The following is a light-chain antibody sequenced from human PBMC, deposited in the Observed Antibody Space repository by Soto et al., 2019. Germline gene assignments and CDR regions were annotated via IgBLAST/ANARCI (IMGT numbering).Light chain of an antibody. Sequence: QPVLTQPRSVSGSPGQSVTISCTGTSSDVGGYNYVSWYQQHPGKAPKLMIYDVSKRPSGVPDRFSGSKSGNTASLTISGLQAEDEADYYCCSYAGSFFGGGTKLTVL. CDR1: SSDVGGYNY. CDR3: CSYAGSF. CDR2: DVS. V-gene: IGLV2-11*01. J-gene: IGLJ2*01.